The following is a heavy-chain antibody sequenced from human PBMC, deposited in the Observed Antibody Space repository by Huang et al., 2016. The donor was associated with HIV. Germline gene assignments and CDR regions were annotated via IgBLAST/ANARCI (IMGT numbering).Heavy chain of an antibody. CDR2: IKSEIRGGTA. CDR1: GFTFSDAW. Sequence: EVQLVESGGGLVKPGGSIRLSCVVSGFTFSDAWRNWVRKAPGKGLEWVSRIKSEIRGGTADYTAAVKGRFTNSRDDSSNTVYLYMNSLKTKDTAVYYCCTGHYLWSCYDQFYWGQGALVTVSS. V-gene: IGHV3-15*01. D-gene: IGHD3-3*01. J-gene: IGHJ4*02. CDR3: CTGHYLWSCYDQFY.